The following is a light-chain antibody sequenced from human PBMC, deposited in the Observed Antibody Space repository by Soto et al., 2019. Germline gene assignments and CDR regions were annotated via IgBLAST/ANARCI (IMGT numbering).Light chain of an antibody. CDR1: QSVLYSSNNKNY. Sequence: DIVMTQSPDSLAVSLGERATINCKSSQSVLYSSNNKNYLAWYQQKPGQPPKLLIYWASTRESGVPDRFSGSGSGTDFTLTISSLQAEDVAVSYCQQYYSTPFTVGPGTKVDIK. CDR3: QQYYSTPFT. J-gene: IGKJ3*01. CDR2: WAS. V-gene: IGKV4-1*01.